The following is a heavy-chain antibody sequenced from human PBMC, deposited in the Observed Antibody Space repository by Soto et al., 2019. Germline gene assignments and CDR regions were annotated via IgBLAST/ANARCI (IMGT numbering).Heavy chain of an antibody. Sequence: PGGSLRLSCAASGFTFSSYGMHWVRQAPGKGLEWVAVISYDGSNKYYADSVKGRFTISRDNSKNTLYLQMNSLRAEDTAVYYCAKNPGYSSSWYRYVFDYWGQGTLVTVSS. CDR2: ISYDGSNK. V-gene: IGHV3-30*18. CDR3: AKNPGYSSSWYRYVFDY. D-gene: IGHD6-13*01. CDR1: GFTFSSYG. J-gene: IGHJ4*02.